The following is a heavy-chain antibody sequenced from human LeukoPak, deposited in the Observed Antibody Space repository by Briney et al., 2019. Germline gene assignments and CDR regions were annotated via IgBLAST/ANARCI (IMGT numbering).Heavy chain of an antibody. CDR1: GFTLSSYA. CDR2: ISYDGSNK. CDR3: AKEFSYGDPLFDY. V-gene: IGHV3-30-3*01. Sequence: PGRSLRLSCAASGFTLSSYAMHWVRQAPGKGLEWVAVISYDGSNKYYADSVKGRFTISRDNSKNTLYLQMNSLRAEDTAVYYCAKEFSYGDPLFDYWGQGTLVTVSS. J-gene: IGHJ4*02. D-gene: IGHD4-17*01.